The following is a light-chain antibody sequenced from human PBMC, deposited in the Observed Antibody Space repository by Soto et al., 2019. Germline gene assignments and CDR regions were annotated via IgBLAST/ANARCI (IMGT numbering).Light chain of an antibody. V-gene: IGKV3-15*01. CDR1: QSINSD. CDR3: QQYNYWPVT. J-gene: IGKJ4*01. CDR2: GAS. Sequence: EIVMTQSPATLAVSPGETTSLSCRASQSINSDVAWYQQKLGQTPRLLIHGASTRATGIAARFSGSGSGTEFTLTISGLQSEDFATYYCQQYNYWPVTFGGGTKVEIK.